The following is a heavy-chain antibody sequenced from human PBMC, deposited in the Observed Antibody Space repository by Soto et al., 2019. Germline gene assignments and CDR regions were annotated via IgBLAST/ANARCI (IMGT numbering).Heavy chain of an antibody. Sequence: QVQLVESGGGVVQPGRSLRLSCAASGFTFSSYGMHWVRQAPGKGLEWVAVISYDGSNKYYADSVKGRFTISRDNSKNTLYLQMNSLRAEDTAVYYCAKEVGAQGVTMISYYYGMDVWGQGTTVTVSS. CDR2: ISYDGSNK. CDR3: AKEVGAQGVTMISYYYGMDV. J-gene: IGHJ6*02. V-gene: IGHV3-30*18. CDR1: GFTFSSYG. D-gene: IGHD3-22*01.